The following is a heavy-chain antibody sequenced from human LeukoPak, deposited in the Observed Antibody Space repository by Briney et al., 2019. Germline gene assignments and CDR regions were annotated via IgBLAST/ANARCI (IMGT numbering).Heavy chain of an antibody. V-gene: IGHV4-59*08. CDR2: IYYSGST. Sequence: SETLSLTCPISGGSISTNYWSWLRQPPGKGLEWIGYIYYSGSTNYNPSLKSRVTISVDTSKNQFSLKLSSVTAADTAVYYCARHNDYGDYDGYFQHWGQGTLVTVSS. D-gene: IGHD4-17*01. CDR3: ARHNDYGDYDGYFQH. J-gene: IGHJ1*01. CDR1: GGSISTNY.